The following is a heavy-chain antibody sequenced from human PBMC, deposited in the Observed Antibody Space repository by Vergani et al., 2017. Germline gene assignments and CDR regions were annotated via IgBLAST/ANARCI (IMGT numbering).Heavy chain of an antibody. J-gene: IGHJ4*02. CDR2: ISGSGGST. CDR3: ARMRAMVRGARRGYFDY. V-gene: IGHV3-23*01. CDR1: GFTFSSYA. D-gene: IGHD3-10*01. Sequence: EVQLLESGGGLVQPGGSLRLSCAASGFTFSSYAMSWVRQAPGKGLEWVSAISGSGGSTYYADSVKGRFTISRDNSKNTLYLQMNSLRAEDTAVYYCARMRAMVRGARRGYFDYWGQGTLVTVSS.